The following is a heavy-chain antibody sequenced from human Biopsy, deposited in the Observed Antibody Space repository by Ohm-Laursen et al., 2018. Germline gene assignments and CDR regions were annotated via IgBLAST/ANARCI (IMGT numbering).Heavy chain of an antibody. Sequence: ASVKVSCTASGGTFINYAISWVRQASGQGLEWMGGIIPMFGTANYAQMLQGRVTISADESTSTSYMELSSLTTEDTAIYYCARGPHSGSHSCFDYWGRGTLVTVSS. CDR3: ARGPHSGSHSCFDY. CDR2: IIPMFGTA. V-gene: IGHV1-69*13. J-gene: IGHJ4*02. D-gene: IGHD1-26*01. CDR1: GGTFINYA.